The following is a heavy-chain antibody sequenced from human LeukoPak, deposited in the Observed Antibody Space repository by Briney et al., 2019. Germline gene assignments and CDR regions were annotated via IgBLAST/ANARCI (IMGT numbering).Heavy chain of an antibody. CDR3: ACDDPGGDY. CDR1: GGTISSYY. J-gene: IGHJ4*02. CDR2: IYYSGST. V-gene: IGHV4-59*01. Sequence: SETLSLSCTVSGGTISSYYRSWVRQPPGKGLEWIWYIYYSGSTNYNPSLKSRVTISVDTSKNQFALRLSAVNAADTAVYYCACDDPGGDYWGQGTLVTVSS.